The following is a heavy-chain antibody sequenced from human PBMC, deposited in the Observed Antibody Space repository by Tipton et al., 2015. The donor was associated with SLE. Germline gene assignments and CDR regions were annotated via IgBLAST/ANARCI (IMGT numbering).Heavy chain of an antibody. CDR1: GGSISPYY. CDR3: ARVVYSFSDAFDI. CDR2: IYSSGTT. D-gene: IGHD6-13*01. Sequence: TLSLTCTVSGGSISPYYWSWLRQPPGKGLEWIGYIYSSGTTNYNPSLKSRVTISIDTSKNQFSLKLSSVTAADTAMYYCARVVYSFSDAFDIWGQGTLVTVSS. J-gene: IGHJ3*02. V-gene: IGHV4-59*01.